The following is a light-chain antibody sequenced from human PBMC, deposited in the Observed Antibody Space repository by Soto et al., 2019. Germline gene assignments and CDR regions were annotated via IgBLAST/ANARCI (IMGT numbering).Light chain of an antibody. CDR1: QSLSNPF. V-gene: IGKV3-20*01. CDR3: PHSASSPFP. CDR2: DTS. Sequence: GVTQSAGAVSLSPGERATLSCRASQSLSNPFIAWYQQKPGQAPRLLIYDTSSRASGIPDRFSGSGSGTDFTLTISRLEPEDFAVYYCPHSASSPFPSAQGTRLAIK. J-gene: IGKJ5*01.